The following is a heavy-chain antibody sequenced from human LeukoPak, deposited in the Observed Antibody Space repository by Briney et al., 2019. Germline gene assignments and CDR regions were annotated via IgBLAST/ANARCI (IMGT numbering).Heavy chain of an antibody. Sequence: SETLSLTCTVSGYSVSSGYYWGWIRQPPGKGLEWIGSIYLSGSTYYNPSLKSRVTISVDTSKNQFSLKLSSVTAADTAVYYCARDGIVGARNEPDYWGQEILVTVSS. CDR2: IYLSGST. D-gene: IGHD1-26*01. CDR1: GYSVSSGYY. CDR3: ARDGIVGARNEPDY. J-gene: IGHJ4*02. V-gene: IGHV4-38-2*02.